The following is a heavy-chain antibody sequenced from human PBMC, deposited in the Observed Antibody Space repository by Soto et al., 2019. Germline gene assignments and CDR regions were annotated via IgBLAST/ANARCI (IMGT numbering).Heavy chain of an antibody. D-gene: IGHD2-15*01. CDR2: IIPIFGTA. J-gene: IGHJ5*02. Sequence: GASVKVSCKASGGTFSSYAISWVRQAPGQGLEWMGGIIPIFGTANYAQKFQGRVTITADKSTSTAYMELSSLRSEDTAVYYCASKNCSGGSCPMGNWSDPWGQGTLVTVSS. CDR3: ASKNCSGGSCPMGNWSDP. CDR1: GGTFSSYA. V-gene: IGHV1-69*06.